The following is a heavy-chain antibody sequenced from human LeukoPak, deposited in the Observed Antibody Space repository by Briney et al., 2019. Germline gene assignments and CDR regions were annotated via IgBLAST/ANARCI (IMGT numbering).Heavy chain of an antibody. CDR1: GYTFTSYD. CDR3: ARASYGYYYMDV. CDR2: MNPNSGNT. D-gene: IGHD5-18*01. J-gene: IGHJ6*03. V-gene: IGHV1-8*01. Sequence: ASVKVSCKASGYTFTSYDINWVRQATGQGLEWMGWMNPNSGNTGYAQKFQGRVTMTRNTSISTAYMELSSLRSEDTAVYYCARASYGYYYMDVWGKGTTVTISS.